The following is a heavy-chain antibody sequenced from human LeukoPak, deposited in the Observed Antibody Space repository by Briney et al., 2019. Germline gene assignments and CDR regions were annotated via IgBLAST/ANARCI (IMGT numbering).Heavy chain of an antibody. V-gene: IGHV4-59*08. J-gene: IGHJ4*02. CDR3: ARVRGLGVITPYFDY. Sequence: SETLSLTCSVSGDSNSSHCWGWIRRPPGKGLEWLGCIYYSGSTNYNPSLRSRVTLSVDTSKNHFSLKLSSVTAADTAVYYCARVRGLGVITPYFDYWGQGTLVTVSS. CDR2: IYYSGST. D-gene: IGHD3-16*02. CDR1: GDSNSSHC.